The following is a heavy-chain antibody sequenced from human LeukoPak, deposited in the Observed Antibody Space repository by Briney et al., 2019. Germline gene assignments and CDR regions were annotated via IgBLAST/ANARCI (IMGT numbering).Heavy chain of an antibody. Sequence: PSETLSLTCAVYGGSFSGYYWRWIRQHPGTALEWPGEIKHSVITNYNPSLQSRHNISVDTSKNQFFLKLSSVAAADTDVYYCARRTNYYYLDVWGKGTTVTVSS. CDR2: IKHSVIT. CDR3: ARRTNYYYLDV. J-gene: IGHJ6*03. CDR1: GGSFSGYY. V-gene: IGHV4-34*01.